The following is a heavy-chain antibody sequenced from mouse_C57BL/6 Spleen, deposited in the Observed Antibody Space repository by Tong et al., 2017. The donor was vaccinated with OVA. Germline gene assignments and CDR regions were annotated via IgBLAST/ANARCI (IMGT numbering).Heavy chain of an antibody. D-gene: IGHD2-5*01. Sequence: EVQLVESGGGLVKPGGSLKLSCAASGFTFSSYGMSWVRQTPDKRLGWVATISSGGSYTYYPDSVKGRFTISRDNAKNTLYLQMSSLKSEDTAMYYCARLSNSYAMDYWGQGTSVTVSS. CDR2: ISSGGSYT. CDR1: GFTFSSYG. CDR3: ARLSNSYAMDY. J-gene: IGHJ4*01. V-gene: IGHV5-6*03.